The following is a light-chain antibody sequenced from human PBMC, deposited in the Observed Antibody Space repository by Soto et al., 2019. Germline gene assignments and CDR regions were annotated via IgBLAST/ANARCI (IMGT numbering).Light chain of an antibody. CDR2: CAT. J-gene: IGKJ2*01. CDR1: ESVSSS. Sequence: EIVMTQSPDTLSVSPGERATLSCRASESVSSSLAWYQQKAGQAPRLLNYCATTRATDMPAWFSASASGKESTLTISSLQPEDFAVYYCQQYNNWPRTFGQGTKLDIK. CDR3: QQYNNWPRT. V-gene: IGKV3-15*01.